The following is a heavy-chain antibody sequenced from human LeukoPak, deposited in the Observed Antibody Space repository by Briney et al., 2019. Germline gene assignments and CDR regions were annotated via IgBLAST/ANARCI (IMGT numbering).Heavy chain of an antibody. CDR1: GFKFDDYG. CDR2: INWNGAWT. J-gene: IGHJ5*02. CDR3: AGYYYDSSRGFDL. D-gene: IGHD3-22*01. Sequence: GGSLRLSYAASGFKFDDYGMSWVRQAPGKGLEWVCDINWNGAWTGYADSVKGRFTISRDNAKNSLYLQMNSLRAEDTALYYCAGYYYDSSRGFDLWGQGTLVTVSA. V-gene: IGHV3-20*03.